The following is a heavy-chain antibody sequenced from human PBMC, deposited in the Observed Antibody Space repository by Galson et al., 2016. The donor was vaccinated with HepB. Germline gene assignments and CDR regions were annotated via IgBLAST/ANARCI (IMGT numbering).Heavy chain of an antibody. V-gene: IGHV3-30*18. Sequence: SLRLSCAASGFTFSKRGMHWVRQAPGKGLEWVAADSMDGGRKFYADSVKGRFTISRDNSNNMLFLQMSSLRPDDTAVYYCAKRHEYCPPVGCSVDSWGQGTLVSASS. D-gene: IGHD2/OR15-2a*01. CDR3: AKRHEYCPPVGCSVDS. J-gene: IGHJ4*02. CDR2: DSMDGGRK. CDR1: GFTFSKRG.